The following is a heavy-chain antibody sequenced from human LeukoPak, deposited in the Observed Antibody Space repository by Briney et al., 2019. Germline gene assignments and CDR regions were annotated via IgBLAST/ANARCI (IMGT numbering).Heavy chain of an antibody. Sequence: GGSLRLSCAASGFTVSSNYMSWVRQAPGKGLEWVSVIYSGGSTYYADSVKGRFTISRDNSKNTLYLQMNSLRAEDTAVYYCARVWKIAGSNNFDYWGQGTLVTVSS. CDR1: GFTVSSNY. D-gene: IGHD4-11*01. J-gene: IGHJ4*02. V-gene: IGHV3-53*01. CDR2: IYSGGST. CDR3: ARVWKIAGSNNFDY.